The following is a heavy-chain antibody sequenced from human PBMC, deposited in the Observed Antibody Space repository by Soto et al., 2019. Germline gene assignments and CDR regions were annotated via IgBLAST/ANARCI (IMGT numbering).Heavy chain of an antibody. J-gene: IGHJ5*02. V-gene: IGHV4-4*07. Sequence: SETLSLTCTVSGGSISSYYWSWIRQPAGKGLEWIGRIYTSGSTNYNPSLKSRVTMSVDTSKNQFSLKLSSVTAADTAVYYCARDRNYYDSSGYHWFDPWGQGTLVTVS. CDR3: ARDRNYYDSSGYHWFDP. CDR1: GGSISSYY. CDR2: IYTSGST. D-gene: IGHD3-22*01.